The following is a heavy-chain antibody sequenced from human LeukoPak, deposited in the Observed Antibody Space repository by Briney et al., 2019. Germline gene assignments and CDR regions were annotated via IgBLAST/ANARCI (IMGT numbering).Heavy chain of an antibody. CDR2: IYYSGST. CDR3: AREGGGYSYGLRDFDY. Sequence: PSETLSLTCTVSGGSISSSSYYWGWLRQPPGKGLEWIGSIYYSGSTYYNPSLKSRVTISVDTSKNQFSLKLSSVTAADTAVYYCAREGGGYSYGLRDFDYWGQGTLVTFSS. V-gene: IGHV4-39*07. D-gene: IGHD5-18*01. J-gene: IGHJ4*02. CDR1: GGSISSSSYY.